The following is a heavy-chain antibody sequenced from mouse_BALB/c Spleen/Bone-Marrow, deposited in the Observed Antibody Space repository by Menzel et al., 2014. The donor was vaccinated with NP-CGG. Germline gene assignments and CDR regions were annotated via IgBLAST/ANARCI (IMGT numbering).Heavy chain of an antibody. CDR1: GFNIKDTY. J-gene: IGHJ2*01. V-gene: IGHV14-3*02. CDR3: ATDSSGYLDY. Sequence: DVKLQESGAELVKPGASVKLSCTAPGFNIKDTYMHWVKQRPEQGLEWIGRIDPANGNTKYDPKFQGKATITADTSSNTAYLQLSSLTSEDTAVYYCATDSSGYLDYWGQGTTLTVSS. D-gene: IGHD3-2*01. CDR2: IDPANGNT.